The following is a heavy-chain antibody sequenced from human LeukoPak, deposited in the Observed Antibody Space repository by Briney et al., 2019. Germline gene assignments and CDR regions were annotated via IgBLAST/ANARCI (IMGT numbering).Heavy chain of an antibody. D-gene: IGHD3-22*01. CDR1: GFTFNTYW. V-gene: IGHV3-7*01. Sequence: PGGSLRLSCAASGFTFNTYWMSWVRQAPGRGLEWVANIKQDESEKYYVDSVKGRFTISRDNAKNSLYLQMNGLRAEDTAVYYCARNPDYYDSRGFYYVDAFDIWGQGTMVTVSS. CDR3: ARNPDYYDSRGFYYVDAFDI. CDR2: IKQDESEK. J-gene: IGHJ3*02.